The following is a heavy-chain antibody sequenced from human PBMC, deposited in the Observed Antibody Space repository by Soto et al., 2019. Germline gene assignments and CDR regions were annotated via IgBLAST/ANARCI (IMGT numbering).Heavy chain of an antibody. CDR2: ISSSSSYI. CDR1: GFTFSSYS. CDR3: ASTPGIAAAGTYYYYGMDV. Sequence: GGSLRLSCAASGFTFSSYSMNWVRQAPGKGLEWVSSISSSSSYIYYADSVKGRFTISRDNAKNSLYPQMNSLRAEDTAVYYCASTPGIAAAGTYYYYGMDVWGQGTTVTVSS. V-gene: IGHV3-21*01. D-gene: IGHD6-13*01. J-gene: IGHJ6*02.